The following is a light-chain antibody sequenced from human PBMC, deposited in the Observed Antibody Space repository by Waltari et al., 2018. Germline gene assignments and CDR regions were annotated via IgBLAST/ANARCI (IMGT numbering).Light chain of an antibody. CDR2: EGN. Sequence: QSALTQPASVSGSPGQSLTISCTGTSSDLGSYHLVSWYQQQPGKAPKPLIYEGNKRHSGVSNRFSGSNSANTASLTISGLQAEDEADYYCCSYAGSSTFLFGGGTKVTGL. CDR3: CSYAGSSTFL. J-gene: IGLJ2*01. V-gene: IGLV2-23*03. CDR1: SSDLGSYHL.